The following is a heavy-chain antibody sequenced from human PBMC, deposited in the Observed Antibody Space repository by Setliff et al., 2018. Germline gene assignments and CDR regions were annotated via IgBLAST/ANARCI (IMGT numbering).Heavy chain of an antibody. CDR3: SKHPTALTTAGGDY. V-gene: IGHV3-7*03. D-gene: IGHD4-17*01. CDR2: IKQDGSEK. CDR1: GFTFSSYW. J-gene: IGHJ4*02. Sequence: GGSLRLSCAASGFTFSSYWMSWVRQAPGKGLEWVANIKQDGSEKYYVDSVKGRFTISRDNAKNSLYLQMNSLIFDDTAVYYCSKHPTALTTAGGDYWGQGTLVTVSS.